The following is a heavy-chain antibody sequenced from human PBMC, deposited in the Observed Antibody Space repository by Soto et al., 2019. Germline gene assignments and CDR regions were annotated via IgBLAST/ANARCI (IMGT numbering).Heavy chain of an antibody. CDR2: IIPIFGTA. V-gene: IGHV1-69*13. CDR1: GGTFSSYA. J-gene: IGHJ6*02. Sequence: SVKVSCKASGGTFSSYAISWVRQAPGQGLEWMGGIIPIFGTANYAQKFQGRVTITADESTSTAYMELSSLRSEDTAVYYCARAIVVVAATIPVYYYYGMDVWGQGTTVTVSS. CDR3: ARAIVVVAATIPVYYYYGMDV. D-gene: IGHD2-15*01.